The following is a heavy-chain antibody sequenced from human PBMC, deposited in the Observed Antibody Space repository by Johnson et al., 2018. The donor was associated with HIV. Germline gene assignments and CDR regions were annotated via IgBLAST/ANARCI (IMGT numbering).Heavy chain of an antibody. J-gene: IGHJ3*02. CDR2: IRYDGSNK. V-gene: IGHV3-30*02. Sequence: QEQLVESGGGVVQPGGSLRLSCAASGFTFSSYGMHWVRQAPGKGLAWVAFIRYDGSNKYYADSVKGRFTISRDSSKNTLYLQMNSLRAEDTAVYYCAKAGDYYDSSGYYDAFDIWGQGTMVTVSS. D-gene: IGHD3-22*01. CDR1: GFTFSSYG. CDR3: AKAGDYYDSSGYYDAFDI.